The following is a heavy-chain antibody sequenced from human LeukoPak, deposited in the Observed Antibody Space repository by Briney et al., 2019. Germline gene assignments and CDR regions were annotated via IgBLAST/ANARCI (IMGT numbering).Heavy chain of an antibody. V-gene: IGHV3-30-3*01. CDR2: ISYDGSNK. Sequence: GGSLRLSCAASGFTFSSYAMHWVRQAPGKGLEWVAVISYDGSNKYYADSVKGRFTISRDNSKNTLYLQMNSLRAEDTAVYYCARSEISSGFYFRDIWGQGTMVTVSS. CDR3: ARSEISSGFYFRDI. J-gene: IGHJ3*02. D-gene: IGHD6-19*01. CDR1: GFTFSSYA.